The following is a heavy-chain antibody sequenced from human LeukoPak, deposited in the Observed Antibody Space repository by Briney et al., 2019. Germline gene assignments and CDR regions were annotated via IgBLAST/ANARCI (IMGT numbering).Heavy chain of an antibody. CDR3: ARGGIDYGDYDIPEDY. CDR2: ISSSSSYT. CDR1: GFTFSDYY. V-gene: IGHV3-11*06. Sequence: GGSLRLSCAASGFTFSDYYMSWIRQAPGKGLEWVSCISSSSSYTNYADSVKGRFTISRDNAKNSLYLQMNSLRAEDTAVYYCARGGIDYGDYDIPEDYWGQGTLVTVSS. D-gene: IGHD4-17*01. J-gene: IGHJ4*02.